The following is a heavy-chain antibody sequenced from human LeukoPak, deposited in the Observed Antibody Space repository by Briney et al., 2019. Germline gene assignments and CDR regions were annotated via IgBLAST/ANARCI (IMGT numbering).Heavy chain of an antibody. J-gene: IGHJ4*02. D-gene: IGHD4-11*01. CDR1: GFTFSSYG. CDR3: ARVPAGGLYRFDY. Sequence: GGSLRLSCAASGFTFSSYGMHWVRQAPGKGLEWVAVISYDGSNKYYADSVKGRFTISRDNSKNTLYLQMNSLRAEDTAVYYCARVPAGGLYRFDYWGQGTLVTVSS. CDR2: ISYDGSNK. V-gene: IGHV3-30*03.